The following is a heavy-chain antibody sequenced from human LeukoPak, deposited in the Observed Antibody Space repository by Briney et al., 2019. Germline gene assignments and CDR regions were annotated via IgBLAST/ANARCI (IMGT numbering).Heavy chain of an antibody. D-gene: IGHD6-19*01. V-gene: IGHV4-39*01. Sequence: SETLSLTCTVSGGSISSSGYYWGWIRQPPGKGLEWIGSLYYSGSTYYNPSLKSRVAISVDTSKNQFSLNLSSVTAADTALYYCARRAVAGGYWYFDLWGRGALVTVSS. CDR3: ARRAVAGGYWYFDL. J-gene: IGHJ2*01. CDR2: LYYSGST. CDR1: GGSISSSGYY.